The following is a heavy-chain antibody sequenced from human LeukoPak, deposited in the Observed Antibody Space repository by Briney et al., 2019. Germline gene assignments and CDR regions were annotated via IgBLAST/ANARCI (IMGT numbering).Heavy chain of an antibody. CDR1: GFSFSTYN. Sequence: GESLRLSCAASGFSFSTYNMNWVRQAPGKGLEWVSSISSSSSYIYYADSVKGRFTISRDNAKNSLYLQMNSLRAEDTAVYYCARGYSSSWYPWGQGTLVTVSS. V-gene: IGHV3-21*01. J-gene: IGHJ5*02. CDR2: ISSSSSYI. CDR3: ARGYSSSWYP. D-gene: IGHD6-13*01.